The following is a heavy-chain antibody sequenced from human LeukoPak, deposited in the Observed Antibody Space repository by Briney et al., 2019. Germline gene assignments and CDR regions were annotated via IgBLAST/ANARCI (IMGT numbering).Heavy chain of an antibody. CDR3: ARASSSWDRFDY. Sequence: GGPLRLSCAASGFTFSSYSMNWVRQAPGKGLEWVSSISSSSSYIYYADSVKGRFTISRDNAKNSLYLQMNSLRAEDTAVYYCARASSSWDRFDYWGQGTLVTVSS. CDR2: ISSSSSYI. CDR1: GFTFSSYS. V-gene: IGHV3-21*01. D-gene: IGHD6-13*01. J-gene: IGHJ4*02.